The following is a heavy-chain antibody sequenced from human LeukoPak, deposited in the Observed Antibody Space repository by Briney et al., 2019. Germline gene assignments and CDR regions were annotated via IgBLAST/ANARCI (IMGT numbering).Heavy chain of an antibody. CDR2: ISGSGGST. D-gene: IGHD2-2*01. J-gene: IGHJ4*02. CDR3: AKVRERVVPPYFDY. V-gene: IGHV3-23*01. Sequence: GGSLRLSCAASGFTFSSCAKSWVRQAPGKGLEWVSAISGSGGSTYYAESVKGRFTISRDNSKNTLYLEMNSLRAEGTAVYYCAKVRERVVPPYFDYWGQGTLVTVSS. CDR1: GFTFSSCA.